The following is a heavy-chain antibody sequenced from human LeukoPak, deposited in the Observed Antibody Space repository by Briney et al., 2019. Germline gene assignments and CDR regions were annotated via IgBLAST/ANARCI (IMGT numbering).Heavy chain of an antibody. Sequence: GGSLRLSCAASGFTFSSYWMHWVRQAPGKGLVWVSRINSGGSDTTYADSMKGRFTISRDNAKNTLYLQMNSLRAEDTAVYYCARVGVFEAAAGQFDYWGQGTLVTVSS. CDR3: ARVGVFEAAAGQFDY. V-gene: IGHV3-74*01. D-gene: IGHD6-13*01. CDR1: GFTFSSYW. J-gene: IGHJ4*02. CDR2: INSGGSDT.